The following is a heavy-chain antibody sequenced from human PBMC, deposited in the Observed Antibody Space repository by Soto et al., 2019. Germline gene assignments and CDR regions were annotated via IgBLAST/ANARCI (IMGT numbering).Heavy chain of an antibody. CDR3: AATTGTDLVYYYYGMDV. CDR1: GGPISSGGYY. D-gene: IGHD1-1*01. V-gene: IGHV4-31*03. Sequence: SETLSLTCTVSGGPISSGGYYWSWIRQHPGKGLEWIGYIYYSGSTYYNPSLKSRVTISVDTSKNQFSLKLSSVTAADTAVYYCAATTGTDLVYYYYGMDVWGQGTTVTVSS. J-gene: IGHJ6*02. CDR2: IYYSGST.